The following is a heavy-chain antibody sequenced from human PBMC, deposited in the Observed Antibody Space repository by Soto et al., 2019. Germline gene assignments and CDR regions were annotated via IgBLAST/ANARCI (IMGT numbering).Heavy chain of an antibody. CDR2: IYYSGST. D-gene: IGHD3-9*01. V-gene: IGHV4-31*03. CDR1: GGSISSCGYY. Sequence: QVQLQEPGPGLVKPSQTLSLTCTVSGGSISSCGYYWSWIRQHPGKGLEWIGYIYYSGSTYYNPSLKSRVTISVDTAKNQFSLKLSSVTAADTAVYYCAIDHGLRYFDWPHPGNWFDPWGQGPLVTVSS. J-gene: IGHJ5*02. CDR3: AIDHGLRYFDWPHPGNWFDP.